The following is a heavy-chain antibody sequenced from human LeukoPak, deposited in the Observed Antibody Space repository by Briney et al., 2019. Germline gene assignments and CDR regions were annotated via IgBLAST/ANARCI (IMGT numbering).Heavy chain of an antibody. V-gene: IGHV1-69*13. CDR1: GGTFSSYA. D-gene: IGHD1-7*01. J-gene: IGHJ4*02. CDR3: ARAGGTRGTTIDY. CDR2: IIPIFGTA. Sequence: SVKVSCKASGGTFSSYAISWVRQAAGQGLEWMGGIIPIFGTANYAQKFQGRVTITADESTSTAYMELSSLRSEDTAVYYCARAGGTRGTTIDYWGQGTLVTVSS.